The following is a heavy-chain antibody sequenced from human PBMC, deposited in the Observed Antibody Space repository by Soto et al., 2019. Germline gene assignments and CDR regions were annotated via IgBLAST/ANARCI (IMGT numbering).Heavy chain of an antibody. CDR2: IYRTGST. CDR1: GGSFTSNNW. V-gene: IGHV4-4*02. D-gene: IGHD1-7*01. J-gene: IGHJ4*02. CDR3: ASRDPGTSVDY. Sequence: ASGTLSITCAVSGGSFTSNNWWTWVRQPPGQGLEWIGEIYRTGSTNYNPSLKSRVTISLDKSENQFSLKVTSLTAADTAVYYCASRDPGTSVDYWGQGTLVTVSS.